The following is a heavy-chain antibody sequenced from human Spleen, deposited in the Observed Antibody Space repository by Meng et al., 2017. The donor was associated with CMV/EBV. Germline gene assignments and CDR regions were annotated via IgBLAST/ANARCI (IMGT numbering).Heavy chain of an antibody. CDR3: AREGREPEYFQH. CDR2: ISSSSSYI. D-gene: IGHD1-26*01. J-gene: IGHJ1*01. Sequence: VQLVGSGGGLDKPGWSLRLSCAASGFTFSSYSMNWVRQAPGKGLEWVSSISSSSSYIYYADSVKGRFTISRDNAKNSLYLQMNSLRAEDTAVYYCAREGREPEYFQHWGQGTLVTVSS. V-gene: IGHV3-21*01. CDR1: GFTFSSYS.